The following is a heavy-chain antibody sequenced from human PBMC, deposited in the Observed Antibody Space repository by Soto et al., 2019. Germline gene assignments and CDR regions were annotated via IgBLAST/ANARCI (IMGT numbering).Heavy chain of an antibody. CDR2: IYYSGST. D-gene: IGHD3-22*01. V-gene: IGHV4-31*03. CDR3: ARARADTMIVVGYFDY. J-gene: IGHJ4*02. CDR1: GGSISSGGYY. Sequence: QVQLQESGPGLVKPSQTLSLTCTVSGGSISSGGYYWSWIRQHPGKGLEWIGYIYYSGSTYYNPSLKSRVTISVDTSKNQFSLKLSSVTAADTAVYYCARARADTMIVVGYFDYWGQGTLVTVSS.